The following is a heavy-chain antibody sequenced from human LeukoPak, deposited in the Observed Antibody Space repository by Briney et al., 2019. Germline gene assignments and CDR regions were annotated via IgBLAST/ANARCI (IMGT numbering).Heavy chain of an antibody. CDR3: AKPPAPRYYFDY. CDR2: ISGSGGST. CDR1: GFTFSSYG. V-gene: IGHV3-23*01. Sequence: GGSLRLSCAASGFTFSSYGMSWVRQAPGKELEWVSAISGSGGSTCYADSVKGRFTISRDNSKNTLYLQMNSPRAEDTAVYYCAKPPAPRYYFDYWGQGTLVTVSS. J-gene: IGHJ4*02.